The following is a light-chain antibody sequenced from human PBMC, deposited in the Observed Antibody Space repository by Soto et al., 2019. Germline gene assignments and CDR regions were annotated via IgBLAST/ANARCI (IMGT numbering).Light chain of an antibody. CDR1: QSVLYSSSNKNY. CDR2: WAS. J-gene: IGKJ1*01. CDR3: QQYCSTVWT. V-gene: IGKV4-1*01. Sequence: DIVMTQSPDSLAVSLGERATINCKSSQSVLYSSSNKNYLAWYQQKPGQPPKLLIYWASTRESGVPDRFSGSGSGTDFTLTISNLQAEDVAVYYCQQYCSTVWTVGQGTKVDSK.